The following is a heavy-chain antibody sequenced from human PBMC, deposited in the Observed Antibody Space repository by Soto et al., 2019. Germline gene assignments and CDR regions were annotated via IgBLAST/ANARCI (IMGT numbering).Heavy chain of an antibody. V-gene: IGHV4-59*08. J-gene: IGHJ2*01. Sequence: SETLSLTCTVSGGSISSYYWSWIRQPPGKGLEWIGYIYYSGSTNYNPSLKSRVTISVDTSKNQFSLKLSSVTAADTAVYYCARHSDSTMALGYWYFDLWGRGTLVTVSS. D-gene: IGHD3-10*01. CDR3: ARHSDSTMALGYWYFDL. CDR2: IYYSGST. CDR1: GGSISSYY.